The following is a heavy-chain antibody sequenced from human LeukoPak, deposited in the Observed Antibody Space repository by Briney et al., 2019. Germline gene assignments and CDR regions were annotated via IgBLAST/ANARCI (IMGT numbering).Heavy chain of an antibody. V-gene: IGHV1-2*02. J-gene: IGHJ4*02. CDR2: INPNSGGT. Sequence: ASVKVSCKASGYTFTGYYMHWVRQAPGQGLEWMGWINPNSGGTNYAQKFQGRVTMTRDTSISTAYMELSRLRSDDTAVYYCARPVKSTVTTAAEFGYWGQGTLVTVSS. D-gene: IGHD4-17*01. CDR3: ARPVKSTVTTAAEFGY. CDR1: GYTFTGYY.